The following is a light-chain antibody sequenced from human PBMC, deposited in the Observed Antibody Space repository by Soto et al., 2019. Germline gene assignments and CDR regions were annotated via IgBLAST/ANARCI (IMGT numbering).Light chain of an antibody. Sequence: EIVLTQSPATLSLSPGERATLSCRASQSVSTYLAWYQQKPGQAPRLLIYDASNRATGIPARFSGSGPGTDFTLTISSLEPEDFAVYYCQHRSNWPRTFGQGTKLEIK. CDR1: QSVSTY. CDR2: DAS. V-gene: IGKV3-11*01. J-gene: IGKJ2*01. CDR3: QHRSNWPRT.